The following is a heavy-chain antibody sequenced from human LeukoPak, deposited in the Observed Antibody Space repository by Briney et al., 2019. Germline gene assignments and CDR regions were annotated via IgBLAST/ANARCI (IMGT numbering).Heavy chain of an antibody. J-gene: IGHJ4*02. V-gene: IGHV3-33*01. CDR3: ARDRGSDDPIDY. CDR2: IWHDGRNK. CDR1: GFTFNKYG. Sequence: GGSLRLSCAASGFTFNKYGMHWVRQAPGKGLEWVAVIWHDGRNKYYADSVRGRFTISRDNSKNTLYLQMNSLRAEDTAVYYCARDRGSDDPIDYWGQGTLVTVSS. D-gene: IGHD2-15*01.